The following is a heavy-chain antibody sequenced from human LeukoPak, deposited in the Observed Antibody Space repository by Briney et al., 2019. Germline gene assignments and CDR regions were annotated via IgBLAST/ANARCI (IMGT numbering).Heavy chain of an antibody. V-gene: IGHV3-30*18. Sequence: GGSLRLSCAASGFTFSSFSMNWVRQAPGKGLEWVAVISYDGSNKYYADSVKGRFTISRDNSKNTLYLQMNSLRAEDTAVYYCAKVGYGSGSYPPDYWGRGTLVTVSS. CDR3: AKVGYGSGSYPPDY. J-gene: IGHJ4*02. CDR1: GFTFSSFS. CDR2: ISYDGSNK. D-gene: IGHD3-10*01.